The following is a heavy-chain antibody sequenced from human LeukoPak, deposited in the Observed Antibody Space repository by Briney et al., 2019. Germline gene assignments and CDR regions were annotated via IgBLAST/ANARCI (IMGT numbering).Heavy chain of an antibody. J-gene: IGHJ4*02. V-gene: IGHV5-51*01. CDR1: GYSFSTYW. D-gene: IGHD2/OR15-2a*01. CDR2: IYPGDSDT. Sequence: GESLKISCKGSGYSFSTYWIAWVRQMPGKGLEWMGIIYPGDSDTRYSPSFQGQVTISADKSISTAYLQWSSLKASDTAMYYCARAYSTTTDFDYWGQGTLVTVSS. CDR3: ARAYSTTTDFDY.